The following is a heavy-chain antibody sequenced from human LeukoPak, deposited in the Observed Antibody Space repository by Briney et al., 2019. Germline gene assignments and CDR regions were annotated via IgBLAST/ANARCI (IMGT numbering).Heavy chain of an antibody. D-gene: IGHD3-10*01. CDR3: ARRIRGAPTDY. Sequence: ASMKVSCKASGYTFTTYDLNWVRQATGQGFEWMGWMNPNSGNTGYAQKFQGRVTMTRNTSISTAYMELSNLTSEDTAVYYCARRIRGAPTDYWGQGTLVTVSS. V-gene: IGHV1-8*01. J-gene: IGHJ4*02. CDR2: MNPNSGNT. CDR1: GYTFTTYD.